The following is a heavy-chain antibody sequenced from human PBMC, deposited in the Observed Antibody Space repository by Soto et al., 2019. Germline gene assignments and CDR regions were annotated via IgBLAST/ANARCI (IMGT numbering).Heavy chain of an antibody. J-gene: IGHJ5*02. CDR1: GYTFTYYP. D-gene: IGHD2-15*01. V-gene: IGHV1-3*04. CDR2: INIGNGNT. CDR3: AREPLCGGRCYDDYFDP. Sequence: ASVKVSCKASGYTFTYYPIHWVRQAPGQRLEWMGWINIGNGNTASSQKFQDRVTITRETSESTAYMELTSMRSEDTAVYYCAREPLCGGRCYDDYFDPWGQGTLVTVSS.